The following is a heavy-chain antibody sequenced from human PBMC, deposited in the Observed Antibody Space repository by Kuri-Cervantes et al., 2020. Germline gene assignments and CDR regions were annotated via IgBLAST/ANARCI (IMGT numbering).Heavy chain of an antibody. D-gene: IGHD2-15*01. J-gene: IGHJ4*02. Sequence: SQTLSLTCAVYGGSFSGYYWSWIRQPPGKGLEWIGEINHSGSTNYNPSLKSRVTISVDTPKNQFSLKLSSVTAADTAVYYCARVVAALDYWGQGTLVTVSS. CDR2: INHSGST. CDR1: GGSFSGYY. CDR3: ARVVAALDY. V-gene: IGHV4-34*01.